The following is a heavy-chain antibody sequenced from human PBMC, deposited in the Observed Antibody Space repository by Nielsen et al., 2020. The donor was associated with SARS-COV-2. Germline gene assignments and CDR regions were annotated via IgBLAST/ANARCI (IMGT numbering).Heavy chain of an antibody. CDR2: ISSSSSYT. CDR1: GFTFSDYY. J-gene: IGHJ4*02. V-gene: IGHV3-11*06. CDR3: ARGGSVYCSSTSCQGFDY. D-gene: IGHD2-2*01. Sequence: GGSLRLSCAASGFTFSDYYMSWIRQAPGKGLEWVSYISSSSSYTNYADSVKGRFTIPRDNAKNSLYLQMNSLRAEDTAVYYCARGGSVYCSSTSCQGFDYWGQGTLVTVSS.